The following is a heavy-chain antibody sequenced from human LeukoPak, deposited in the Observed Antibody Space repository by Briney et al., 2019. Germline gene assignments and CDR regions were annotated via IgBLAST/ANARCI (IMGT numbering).Heavy chain of an antibody. CDR1: GDSVSTASNA. D-gene: IGHD4-17*01. J-gene: IGHJ4*02. V-gene: IGHV6-1*01. CDR2: TYYNSKWYT. Sequence: SQTLSLTCAISGDSVSTASNAWYWIRQSPSRGLEWLGRTYYNSKWYTDYAVSVSGRTTINPDTSRNQLSLQLSFVTPEDTAVYYCARISIGEPFDYWGQGTLVTVSS. CDR3: ARISIGEPFDY.